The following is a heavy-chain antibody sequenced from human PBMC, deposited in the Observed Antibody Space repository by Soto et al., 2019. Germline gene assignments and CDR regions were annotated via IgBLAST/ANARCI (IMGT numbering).Heavy chain of an antibody. CDR1: GASVCSNSAA. D-gene: IGHD6-13*01. CDR2: TYYRSKWYN. J-gene: IGHJ5*02. Sequence: SQTLSLTCVISGASVCSNSAAWNWIRQAPLRGLEWLGRTYYRSKWYNDYAVSVRSRITINPDTSKNQFSLQLNSVTPQDTAVYYCARGIAAGRRDWLDPWGQGTLVTVSS. V-gene: IGHV6-1*01. CDR3: ARGIAAGRRDWLDP.